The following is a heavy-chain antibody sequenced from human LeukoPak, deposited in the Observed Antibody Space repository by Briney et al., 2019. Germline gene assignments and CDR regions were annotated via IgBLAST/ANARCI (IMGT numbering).Heavy chain of an antibody. CDR1: GFTFSSYG. V-gene: IGHV3-30*03. CDR3: ARVITMIVVGFDY. D-gene: IGHD3-22*01. CDR2: ISYDGSNK. Sequence: PGRSLRLSCAASGFTFSSYGMHWVRQAPGKGLEWVAVISYDGSNKYYADSVKGRFTISRDNSKNTLYLQMNSLRAEDTAVYYCARVITMIVVGFDYWGQGTLVTVSS. J-gene: IGHJ4*02.